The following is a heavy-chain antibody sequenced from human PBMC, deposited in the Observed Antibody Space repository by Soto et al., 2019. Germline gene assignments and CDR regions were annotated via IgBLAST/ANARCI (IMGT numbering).Heavy chain of an antibody. CDR1: GFTFSSYS. V-gene: IGHV3-21*01. Sequence: GWSLRLSCAASGFTFSSYSMNWVRQAPGKGLEWVSSISSSSSYIYYADSVKGRFTISRDNAKNSLYLQMNSLRAEDTAVYYCASHPVCSGGSCSRARRNYYYYFMDVWGKGTTVTVSS. CDR3: ASHPVCSGGSCSRARRNYYYYFMDV. J-gene: IGHJ6*03. CDR2: ISSSSSYI. D-gene: IGHD2-15*01.